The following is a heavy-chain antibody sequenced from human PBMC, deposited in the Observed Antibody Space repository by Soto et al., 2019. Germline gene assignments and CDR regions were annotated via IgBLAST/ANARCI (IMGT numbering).Heavy chain of an antibody. V-gene: IGHV3-30*18. CDR3: AKDAEEDYYYGMDV. CDR2: ISYDGSNK. CDR1: GFTFSSYG. J-gene: IGHJ6*02. Sequence: QVQLVESGGGVVQPGRSLRLSCAASGFTFSSYGMHWVRQAPGKGLEWVAVISYDGSNKYYADSVKGRFTISRDNSKNTLYLQMNSLRADDTAVYYCAKDAEEDYYYGMDVWGQGTTVTVSS.